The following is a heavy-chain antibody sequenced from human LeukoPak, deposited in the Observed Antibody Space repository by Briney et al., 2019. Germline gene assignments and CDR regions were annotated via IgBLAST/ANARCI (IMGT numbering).Heavy chain of an antibody. V-gene: IGHV1-69*13. D-gene: IGHD6-6*01. J-gene: IGHJ6*02. CDR2: IIPIFGTT. Sequence: GASVKVSCKASGGTFSNYAISWVRQAPGQGLEWMGGIIPIFGTTNYAQKFRGRVTITADESTSTAYMELSSLRSEDTAVYYCARTVVYSSSSPYYYGMDVWGQGTTVTVSS. CDR1: GGTFSNYA. CDR3: ARTVVYSSSSPYYYGMDV.